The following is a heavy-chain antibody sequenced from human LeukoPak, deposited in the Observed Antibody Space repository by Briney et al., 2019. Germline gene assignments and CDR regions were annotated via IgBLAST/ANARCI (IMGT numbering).Heavy chain of an antibody. CDR2: IYYSGST. J-gene: IGHJ4*02. V-gene: IGHV4-39*01. CDR1: GGSISSSSYY. D-gene: IGHD3-9*01. CDR3: ASLYGGVLRYFDWLSSDYYFDY. Sequence: PSETLSLTCTVSGGSISSSSYYWGWIRQPPGKGLEWIGSIYYSGSTYYNPSLKSRVTISVATSKNQFSLKLSSVTAADTAVYYCASLYGGVLRYFDWLSSDYYFDYWGQGTLVTVSS.